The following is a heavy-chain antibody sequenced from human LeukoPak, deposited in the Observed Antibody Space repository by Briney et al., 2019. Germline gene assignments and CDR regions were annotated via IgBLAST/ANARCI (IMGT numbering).Heavy chain of an antibody. CDR1: GFTFTSHW. J-gene: IGHJ6*02. CDR2: VNSDGSST. V-gene: IGHV3-74*01. Sequence: HPGGSLRLSCAASGFTFTSHWMHWVRQAPGKGLVWVSRVNSDGSSTTYADSVKGRFTISRDNAKNTLYLQMNSLRAEDTAVYYCARGRYYGMDVWGQGTTVTVSS. CDR3: ARGRYYGMDV.